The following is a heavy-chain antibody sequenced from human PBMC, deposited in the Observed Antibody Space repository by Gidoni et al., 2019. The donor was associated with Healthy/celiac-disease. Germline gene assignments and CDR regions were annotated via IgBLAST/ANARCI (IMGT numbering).Heavy chain of an antibody. V-gene: IGHV4-34*01. Sequence: QVQLQQWGAGLLKPSETLSLTCAVYGGAFSSYYWRWIRQPPGKGLEWIGELNHSGSTNYNPSLKSRVTISVDTSKNQFSLKLSSVTAADTAVYYCARGPGRHFARYCSGGSCSTEHYFDYWGQGTLVTVSS. CDR2: LNHSGST. CDR1: GGAFSSYY. J-gene: IGHJ4*02. CDR3: ARGPGRHFARYCSGGSCSTEHYFDY. D-gene: IGHD2-15*01.